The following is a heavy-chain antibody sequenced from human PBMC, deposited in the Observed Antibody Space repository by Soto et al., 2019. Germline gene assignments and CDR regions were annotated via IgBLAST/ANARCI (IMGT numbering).Heavy chain of an antibody. Sequence: QITLKESGPPLVKPTQTLTLTCTFSGFSLSTSGVGVGWIRQPPGKALEWLALIYWDDDKRYRPSLKSRLTITKDTAKNQVVLTMTNMDPVDTATYYCAHRIVATTCFDYWGQGNLVTVSS. D-gene: IGHD5-12*01. V-gene: IGHV2-5*02. CDR1: GFSLSTSGVG. CDR2: IYWDDDK. CDR3: AHRIVATTCFDY. J-gene: IGHJ4*02.